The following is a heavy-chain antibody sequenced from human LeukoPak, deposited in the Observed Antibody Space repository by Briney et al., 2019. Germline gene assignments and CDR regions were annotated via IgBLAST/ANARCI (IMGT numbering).Heavy chain of an antibody. CDR2: IDNSGAIT. V-gene: IGHV3-23*01. Sequence: GGSLRLSCEASGFAFSFFAMNWVRQAPGEGLEWVSAIDNSGAITFYADSVKGRFTISRDNSKNTLFLQMDSLRAEDTALYYCAKELSARRPFDYWGQGTLVTVSS. J-gene: IGHJ4*02. CDR1: GFAFSFFA. CDR3: AKELSARRPFDY.